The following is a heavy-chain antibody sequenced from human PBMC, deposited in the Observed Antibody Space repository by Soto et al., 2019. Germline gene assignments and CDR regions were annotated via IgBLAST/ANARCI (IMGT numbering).Heavy chain of an antibody. CDR1: GFTFRNYG. V-gene: IGHV3-33*01. CDR2: MLYDGSNH. Sequence: QVQLVASGGAVVQPGRSLRLSCAASGFTFRNYGMHCSRQAPGKGLEWVAAMLYDGSNHYDADSVKSRFTISRDNSTNTPYLHMNSLRAADTAVSYCEGGTYYFDYCGQGTMVTVSS. D-gene: IGHD1-26*01. J-gene: IGHJ4*02. CDR3: EGGTYYFDY.